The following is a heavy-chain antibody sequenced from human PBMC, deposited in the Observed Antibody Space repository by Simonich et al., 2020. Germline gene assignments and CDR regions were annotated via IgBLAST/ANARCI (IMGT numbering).Heavy chain of an antibody. V-gene: IGHV3-23*01. D-gene: IGHD3-16*01. J-gene: IGHJ2*01. Sequence: EVQLLESGGGLVQPGGSLRLSCAASGFTFSSYAMSWVRQAPGEGVELVSAISGSGGSTYYADSVKGRFTISRDNSKNTLYLQMNSLRAEDTAVYYCAKGLGGDWYFDLWGRGTLVTVSS. CDR1: GFTFSSYA. CDR2: ISGSGGST. CDR3: AKGLGGDWYFDL.